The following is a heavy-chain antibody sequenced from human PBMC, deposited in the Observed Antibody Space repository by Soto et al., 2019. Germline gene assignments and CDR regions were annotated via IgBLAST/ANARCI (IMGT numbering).Heavy chain of an antibody. CDR2: INSDGSST. Sequence: PGGSLRLSCAASGFTFNTYWMHWVRQAPGKGLVWVSRINSDGSSTFYADSVKGRFTISRDNAKNTLYLQMNSLRAEDTAVYYCASSIITTFDYWGQGTLVTVSS. D-gene: IGHD1-1*01. CDR3: ASSIITTFDY. J-gene: IGHJ4*02. V-gene: IGHV3-74*01. CDR1: GFTFNTYW.